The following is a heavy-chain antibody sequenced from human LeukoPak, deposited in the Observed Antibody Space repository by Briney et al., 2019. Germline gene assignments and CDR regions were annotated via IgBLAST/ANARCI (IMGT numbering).Heavy chain of an antibody. Sequence: ASVTVSCKASGYTFTIYGISWVRQAPGQGREWMGWISAYNGNTNYAQKLQGRVTMTTDTSTSTAYMELRSLRSDDTAVYYCAKDTYSSGWYFDYYYYYGMDVWGQGTTVTVSS. CDR3: AKDTYSSGWYFDYYYYYGMDV. D-gene: IGHD6-19*01. CDR2: ISAYNGNT. CDR1: GYTFTIYG. V-gene: IGHV1-18*01. J-gene: IGHJ6*02.